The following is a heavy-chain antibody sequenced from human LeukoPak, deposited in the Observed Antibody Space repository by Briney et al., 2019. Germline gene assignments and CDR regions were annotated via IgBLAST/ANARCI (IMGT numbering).Heavy chain of an antibody. CDR2: MNPNSTSA. V-gene: IGHV1-8*01. J-gene: IGHJ4*02. D-gene: IGHD6-13*01. Sequence: ASVKVSCKASGYTFTSYDINWARQATGQGLEWMGWMNPNSTSAVYAQKFQGRVTMTRNTSISTVYMELSSLKSEDTAVYYCARTKSSWYGMGFDYWGQGTLVTVSS. CDR1: GYTFTSYD. CDR3: ARTKSSWYGMGFDY.